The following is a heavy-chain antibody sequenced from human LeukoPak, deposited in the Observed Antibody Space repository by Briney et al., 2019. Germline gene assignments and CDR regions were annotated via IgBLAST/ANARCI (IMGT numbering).Heavy chain of an antibody. CDR2: INSDGSST. CDR3: ARVLSAYCGGDYYSKGY. J-gene: IGHJ4*02. Sequence: GGSLRLSCAASGFTFSSYWMHWVRQAPGKGLVWVSRINSDGSSTSYADSVKGRFTISRDNAKNTLYLQMNSLRAEDTAVYYCARVLSAYCGGDYYSKGYWGQGTLVTVSS. D-gene: IGHD2-21*02. CDR1: GFTFSSYW. V-gene: IGHV3-74*01.